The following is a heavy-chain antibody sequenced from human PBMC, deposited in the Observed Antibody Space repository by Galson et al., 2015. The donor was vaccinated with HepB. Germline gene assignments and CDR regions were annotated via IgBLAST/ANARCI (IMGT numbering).Heavy chain of an antibody. CDR3: AKVVVAGQPKDAFDI. J-gene: IGHJ3*02. V-gene: IGHV3-30*02. CDR1: GFTFSSYG. CDR2: IRYDGSNK. D-gene: IGHD6-19*01. Sequence: SLRLSCAASGFTFSSYGMHWVRQAPGKGLEWVAFIRYDGSNKYYADSVKGRFTISRDNPKNTLYLQMNSLRAEDTAVYHCAKVVVAGQPKDAFDIWGQGTMVTVSS.